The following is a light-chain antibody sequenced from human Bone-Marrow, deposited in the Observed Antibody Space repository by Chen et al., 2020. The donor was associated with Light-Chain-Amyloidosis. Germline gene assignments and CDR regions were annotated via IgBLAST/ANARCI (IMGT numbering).Light chain of an antibody. Sequence: QFALAQPPSASGSPGQAVTIPCTGTSSDGGGYKYFSWYQQYPGKAPKLMIYEVSKRPSGVPDRFSGSKSGNTASLTVSGLQAEDEADYYCCSYAGSPLYVFGTGTKVSVL. CDR1: SSDGGGYKY. V-gene: IGLV2-8*01. CDR2: EVS. CDR3: CSYAGSPLYV. J-gene: IGLJ1*01.